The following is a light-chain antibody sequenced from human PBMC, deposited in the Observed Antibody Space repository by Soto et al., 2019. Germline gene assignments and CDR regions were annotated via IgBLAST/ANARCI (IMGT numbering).Light chain of an antibody. CDR2: DVT. Sequence: QSALAQPASVSGSPGQSITISCTGTHNDVGHENFVSWYQQHPDKVPKLIIYDVTRRASGISSRFSASKSGNTAYLAISGLQADDVADYYSGSYRSDNPRFYVFGTGTKVNVL. CDR3: GSYRSDNPRFYV. V-gene: IGLV2-14*03. CDR1: HNDVGHENF. J-gene: IGLJ1*01.